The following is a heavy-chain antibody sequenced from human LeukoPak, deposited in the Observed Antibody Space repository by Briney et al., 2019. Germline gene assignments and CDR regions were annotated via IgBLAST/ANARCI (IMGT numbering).Heavy chain of an antibody. CDR2: IIPILGIA. J-gene: IGHJ6*02. CDR1: GGTFSSYA. D-gene: IGHD4-11*01. CDR3: ARDYSNYYYYAMDV. V-gene: IGHV1-69*04. Sequence: SVKVSCKASGGTFSSYAISWVRQAPGQGLEWMGRIIPILGIANYAQKFQGRVTITADKSTSTAYMELSSLRSEDTAVYYCARDYSNYYYYAMDVWGQGTTVTVSS.